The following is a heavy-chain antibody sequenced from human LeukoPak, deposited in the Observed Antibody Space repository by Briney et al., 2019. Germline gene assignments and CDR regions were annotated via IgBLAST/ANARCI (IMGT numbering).Heavy chain of an antibody. CDR1: GYTFTSYG. J-gene: IGHJ6*02. CDR2: ISAYNGNT. Sequence: GASVKVSCKASGYTFTSYGISWVRQAPGQGLEWMGWISAYNGNTNYAQKLQGRVTMTTDTSTSTAYMELRSLRSDDTAVYYCARGGATGCYYYYYGMDVWGQGTTVTVSS. V-gene: IGHV1-18*01. D-gene: IGHD1-26*01. CDR3: ARGGATGCYYYYYGMDV.